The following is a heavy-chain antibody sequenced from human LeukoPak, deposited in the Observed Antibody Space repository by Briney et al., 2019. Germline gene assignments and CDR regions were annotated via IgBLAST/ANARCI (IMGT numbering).Heavy chain of an antibody. D-gene: IGHD6-13*01. CDR2: ISWNSGSI. J-gene: IGHJ6*02. Sequence: GGSLRLSCAASGFTFDDYAMHWVRQAPGKGLEWVSGISWNSGSIGYADSVKGRFTISRDNAKNSLYLQMNSLRAEDTALYYCAKDGSSRTFYYYYYGMDVWGQGTTVTVSS. CDR3: AKDGSSRTFYYYYYGMDV. V-gene: IGHV3-9*01. CDR1: GFTFDDYA.